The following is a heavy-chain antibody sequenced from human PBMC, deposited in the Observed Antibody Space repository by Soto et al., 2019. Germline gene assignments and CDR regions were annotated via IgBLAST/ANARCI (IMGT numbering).Heavy chain of an antibody. Sequence: SETLSLTCAVYGGSFSGYYWSWIRQPPGKVLEWIGEINHSGSTNYNPSLKSRVTISVDTSKNQFSLKLSSVTAADTAVYYCARVAYYDSSGYLDYWGQGTQVTVSS. D-gene: IGHD3-22*01. CDR2: INHSGST. CDR1: GGSFSGYY. J-gene: IGHJ4*02. CDR3: ARVAYYDSSGYLDY. V-gene: IGHV4-34*01.